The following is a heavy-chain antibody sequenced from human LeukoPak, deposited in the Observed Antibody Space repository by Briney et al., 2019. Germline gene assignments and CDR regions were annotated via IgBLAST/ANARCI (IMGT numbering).Heavy chain of an antibody. J-gene: IGHJ4*02. D-gene: IGHD3-22*01. Sequence: GGSLRLSCAASGFTFSSYWMSWVRQAPGKGLEWVDNIKQDGVEKYHVDSVKGRFTISRDNAKKSLYLQVNSLRAGDTAVYYCVRACDRSSCPYYFDSWGQGTLVTVSS. CDR3: VRACDRSSCPYYFDS. CDR1: GFTFSSYW. CDR2: IKQDGVEK. V-gene: IGHV3-7*03.